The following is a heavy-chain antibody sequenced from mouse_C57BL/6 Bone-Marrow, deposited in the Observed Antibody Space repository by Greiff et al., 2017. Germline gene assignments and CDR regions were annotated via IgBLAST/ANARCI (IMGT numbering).Heavy chain of an antibody. Sequence: EVKLVESGGGLVKPGGSLKLSCAASGFTFSDYGMHWVRQAPEKGLEWVAYISSGSSTIYDADTVKGRFTISRDNAKNTLFLQMTSLRSEDTAMYYCARGELRPFDYWGQGTTLTVSS. CDR2: ISSGSSTI. V-gene: IGHV5-17*01. CDR1: GFTFSDYG. J-gene: IGHJ2*01. CDR3: ARGELRPFDY. D-gene: IGHD3-2*02.